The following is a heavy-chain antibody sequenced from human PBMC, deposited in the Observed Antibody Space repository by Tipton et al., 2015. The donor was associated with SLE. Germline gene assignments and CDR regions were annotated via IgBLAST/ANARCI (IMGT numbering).Heavy chain of an antibody. V-gene: IGHV4-61*09. J-gene: IGHJ2*01. CDR3: ARARGSYQGYWYFDL. D-gene: IGHD1-26*01. CDR1: GGSISSGSYY. CDR2: IYTSGST. Sequence: TLSLTCTVSGGSISSGSYYWSWIRQPAGKGLEWIGHIYTSGSTNYNPSLKSRVTISVGTSKNQFSLKLSSVTAADTAVYYCARARGSYQGYWYFDLWGRGTLVTVSS.